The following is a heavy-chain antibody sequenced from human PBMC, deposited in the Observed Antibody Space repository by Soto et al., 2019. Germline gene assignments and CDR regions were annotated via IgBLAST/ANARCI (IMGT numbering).Heavy chain of an antibody. V-gene: IGHV1-18*04. CDR1: GYTFTSYG. CDR3: ARLGVAHPSCMDV. CDR2: ISAYNGNT. Sequence: AAVKVSCKASGYTFTSYGISWVRQAPVQGLEWMGWISAYNGNTNYAQKLQGRVTMTTDTSTRTAYMELRRLRSDDTAVYYCARLGVAHPSCMDVWGQGPTVTVSS. J-gene: IGHJ6*02. D-gene: IGHD3-3*01.